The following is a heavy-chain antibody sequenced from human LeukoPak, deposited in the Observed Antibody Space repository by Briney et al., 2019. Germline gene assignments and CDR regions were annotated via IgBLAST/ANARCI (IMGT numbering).Heavy chain of an antibody. CDR1: GFTFSSFE. Sequence: PGGSLRLSCAASGFTFSSFEMNWVRQAPGKGLEWVSYISSSGSTIYYADSVKGRFTISRDNAKNSLYLQINSLRAEDTAVYYCARVPLVVVAATPGGIDYWGQGTLVTVSS. CDR2: ISSSGSTI. V-gene: IGHV3-48*03. D-gene: IGHD2-15*01. J-gene: IGHJ4*02. CDR3: ARVPLVVVAATPGGIDY.